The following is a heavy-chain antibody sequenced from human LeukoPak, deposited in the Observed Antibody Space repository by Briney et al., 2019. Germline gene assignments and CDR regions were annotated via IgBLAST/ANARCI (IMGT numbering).Heavy chain of an antibody. J-gene: IGHJ4*02. V-gene: IGHV3-23*01. Sequence: GGSLRLSCAASGFTFSGSAMHWVRQAPGKGLEWVSAISGSGGSTYYADSVKGRFTISRDNSKNTLYLQMNSLRAEDTAVYYCAKGNSGNFDYWGQGTLVTVSS. CDR1: GFTFSGSA. CDR2: ISGSGGST. CDR3: AKGNSGNFDY. D-gene: IGHD3-10*01.